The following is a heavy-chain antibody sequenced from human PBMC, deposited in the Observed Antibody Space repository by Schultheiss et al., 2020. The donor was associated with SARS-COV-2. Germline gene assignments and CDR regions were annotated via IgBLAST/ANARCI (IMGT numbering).Heavy chain of an antibody. J-gene: IGHJ4*02. V-gene: IGHV3-23*01. CDR2: ISGSGGST. D-gene: IGHD3-16*01. CDR1: GFTFTNYA. Sequence: GGSLRLSCAASGFTFTNYAMTCVRQAPGKGLEWVSAISGSGGSTYYADSVKGRFTISRDNSKNTLYLQMNSLKTEDTAVYYCTTVAWGGYWGQGTLVTVSS. CDR3: TTVAWGGY.